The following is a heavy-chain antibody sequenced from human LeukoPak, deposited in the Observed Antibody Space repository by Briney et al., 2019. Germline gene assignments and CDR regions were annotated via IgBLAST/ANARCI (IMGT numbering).Heavy chain of an antibody. CDR1: GFIVSTNY. V-gene: IGHV3-53*01. J-gene: IGHJ2*01. Sequence: GGSLRLSCAASGFIVSTNYMNWVRQAPGKGLEWVSIVYSGSSTYYSDSAEGRFIVSRDSSKNTLSLQMNDLRAEDTAVYYCARVGDHFHWYLDLWGRGTLVTVSS. CDR3: ARVGDHFHWYLDL. D-gene: IGHD3-3*02. CDR2: VYSGSST.